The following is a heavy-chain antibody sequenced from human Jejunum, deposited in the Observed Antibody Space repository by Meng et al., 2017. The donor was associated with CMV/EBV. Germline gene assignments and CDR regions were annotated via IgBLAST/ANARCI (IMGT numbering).Heavy chain of an antibody. V-gene: IGHV3-64*01. CDR3: ARVRGYGSDY. CDR2: ISSNGGST. J-gene: IGHJ4*02. CDR1: GFTFSSYV. D-gene: IGHD5-12*01. Sequence: QLVEAGGGLVQPGGALRLSWAAAGFTFSSYVMHWVRKAPGKGLEYVSGISSNGGSTYYANSVKDRFIISRDNSKNIVYLQMGSLRAEDMAVYYCARVRGYGSDYWGQGTLVTVSS.